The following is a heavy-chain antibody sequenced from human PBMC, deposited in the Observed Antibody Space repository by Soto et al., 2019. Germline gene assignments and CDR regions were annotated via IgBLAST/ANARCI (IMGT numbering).Heavy chain of an antibody. CDR2: IYRSGST. V-gene: IGHV4-30-2*01. J-gene: IGHJ4*02. D-gene: IGHD3-10*01. CDR1: GGSISRSDFS. CDR3: ARGKTNYFFDL. Sequence: SETLSLTCVVSGGSISRSDFSWTWIRQPPGKGLEWVGYIYRSGSTYYNPSLKSPVSISLDKSKNQFSLNLTSVTAADTAVYYCARGKTNYFFDLWGQGHLVTVSS.